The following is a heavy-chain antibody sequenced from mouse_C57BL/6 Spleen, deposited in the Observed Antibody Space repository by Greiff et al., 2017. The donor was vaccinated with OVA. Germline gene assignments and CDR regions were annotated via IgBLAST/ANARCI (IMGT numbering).Heavy chain of an antibody. CDR2: ISSGSSTI. CDR3: ARSDGYDGWYFEV. V-gene: IGHV5-17*01. D-gene: IGHD2-2*01. J-gene: IGHJ1*03. Sequence: EVMLVESGGGLVKPGGSLKLSCAASGFTFSDYAMHWVRQAPEKGLEWVAYISSGSSTIYYSDTVKGRFTISRDNAKNTLFMQMTSLKAEDTDMYYCARSDGYDGWYFEVWGTGTTVTVSS. CDR1: GFTFSDYA.